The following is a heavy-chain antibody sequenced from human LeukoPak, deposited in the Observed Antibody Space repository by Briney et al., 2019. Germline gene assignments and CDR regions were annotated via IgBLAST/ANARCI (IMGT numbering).Heavy chain of an antibody. Sequence: PGGSLRLSCAASGFTFSNYGMHWVRQAPGKGLEWVAVIWYDGSKKYYADSVKGRFTIPRDNSKNTLFLQMDSLRAEDTAVYYCARDRGALHYFDYWGQGTLVTVSS. V-gene: IGHV3-33*01. CDR1: GFTFSNYG. J-gene: IGHJ4*02. CDR3: ARDRGALHYFDY. CDR2: IWYDGSKK.